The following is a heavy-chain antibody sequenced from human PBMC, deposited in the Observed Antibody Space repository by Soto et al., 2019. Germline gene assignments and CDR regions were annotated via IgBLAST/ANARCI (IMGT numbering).Heavy chain of an antibody. D-gene: IGHD2-21*01. CDR3: TSGSAAIVSLAYCGGDCYPSGY. J-gene: IGHJ4*02. Sequence: GGSLRLSCTASGFTFGDYAMSWFRQAPGKGLEWVGFIRSKAYGGTTEYAASVKGRFTISMDDSKSIAYLQMNSLKTEDTAVYYCTSGSAAIVSLAYCGGDCYPSGYWGQGTLVTVSS. V-gene: IGHV3-49*03. CDR2: IRSKAYGGTT. CDR1: GFTFGDYA.